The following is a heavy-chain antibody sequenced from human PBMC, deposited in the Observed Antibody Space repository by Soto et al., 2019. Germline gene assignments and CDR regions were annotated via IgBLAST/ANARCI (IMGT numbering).Heavy chain of an antibody. CDR2: IYSGGRT. J-gene: IGHJ5*02. D-gene: IGHD2-15*01. CDR1: GFSVTYTY. CDR3: ARSDCSSGSCPKWFDP. Sequence: EVQLVESGGGLVQPGGSLRLSCAASGFSVTYTYMSWVRQAPGKGLEWVSVIYSGGRTFYADSVRGRFTISRDESNNTHYLKMHRLRAEDTAVYFCARSDCSSGSCPKWFDPWGQGTLVTVSS. V-gene: IGHV3-66*01.